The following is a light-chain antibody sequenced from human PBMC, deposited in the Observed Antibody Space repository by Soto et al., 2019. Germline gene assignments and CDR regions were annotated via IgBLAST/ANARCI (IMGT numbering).Light chain of an antibody. J-gene: IGKJ5*01. CDR1: QRVLYSSNNKNY. V-gene: IGKV4-1*01. CDR3: QQYYSTPIT. Sequence: DIVMTQSPDSLAVSLGERATINCKSSQRVLYSSNNKNYLALYQQKPRQPPKLLIYWASTRESGVPDRFSGSGSGTDFTLTISSLQAEDVAVYYCQQYYSTPITFGQGTRLEIK. CDR2: WAS.